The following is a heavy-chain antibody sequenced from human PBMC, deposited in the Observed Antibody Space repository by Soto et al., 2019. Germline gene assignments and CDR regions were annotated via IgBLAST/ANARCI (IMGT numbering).Heavy chain of an antibody. V-gene: IGHV3-7*03. Sequence: PGGSLRLSCAASGFTFSSYWMSWVRQAPGKGLEWVANIKQDGSEKYYVDSVKGRFTISRDNAKNSLYLQMNSLRAEDTAVYYCAREVRSTATDHPYYYYGMDVWGQGTTVTVSS. CDR1: GFTFSSYW. D-gene: IGHD5-18*01. CDR3: AREVRSTATDHPYYYYGMDV. CDR2: IKQDGSEK. J-gene: IGHJ6*02.